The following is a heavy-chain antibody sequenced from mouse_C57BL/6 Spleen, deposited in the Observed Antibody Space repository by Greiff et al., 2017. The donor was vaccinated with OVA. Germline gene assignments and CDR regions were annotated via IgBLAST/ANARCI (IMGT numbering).Heavy chain of an antibody. CDR2: INPSSGYT. V-gene: IGHV1-4*01. D-gene: IGHD1-1*01. CDR1: GYTFTSYT. Sequence: QVHVKQSGAELARPGASVKMSCKASGYTFTSYTMHWVKQRPGQGLEWIGYINPSSGYTTYNQKFKDKATLTADKSSSTAYMQLSSLAAEDSAVYYCARATTGGAMDYWGQGTSVTVSS. CDR3: ARATTGGAMDY. J-gene: IGHJ4*01.